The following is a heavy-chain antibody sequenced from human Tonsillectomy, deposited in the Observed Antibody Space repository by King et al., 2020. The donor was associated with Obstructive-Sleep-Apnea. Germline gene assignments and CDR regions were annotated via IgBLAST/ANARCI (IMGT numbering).Heavy chain of an antibody. D-gene: IGHD6-13*01. CDR2: ISTGSDTT. J-gene: IGHJ5*02. Sequence: VQLVESGGGLVQPGGSLRLSCAASGFTFSSSDMHWARQAPGKGLEWVSYISTGSDTTHYADSVQGRFTISRDNAQNSLFLQMNSLRAEDTAVYYCVSDWFSSSWTWFAPWGQGTLVTVSS. CDR3: VSDWFSSSWTWFAP. CDR1: GFTFSSSD. V-gene: IGHV3-48*04.